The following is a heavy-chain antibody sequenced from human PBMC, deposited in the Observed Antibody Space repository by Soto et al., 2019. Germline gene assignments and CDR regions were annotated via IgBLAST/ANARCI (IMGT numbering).Heavy chain of an antibody. CDR2: INSDGSST. J-gene: IGHJ6*03. D-gene: IGHD2-2*01. CDR3: ARGIVWYQLPHYYMDV. Sequence: GGSLRLSCAASGFTFSNYAMSWVRQAPGKGLVWVSRINSDGSSTSYADSVKGRFTISRDNAKNTLYLQMNSLRAEDTAVYYCARGIVWYQLPHYYMDVWGKGTTVTVSS. V-gene: IGHV3-74*01. CDR1: GFTFSNYA.